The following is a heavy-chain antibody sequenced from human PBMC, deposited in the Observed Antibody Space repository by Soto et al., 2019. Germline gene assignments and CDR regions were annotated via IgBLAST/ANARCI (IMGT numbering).Heavy chain of an antibody. V-gene: IGHV4-61*01. D-gene: IGHD3-16*01. J-gene: IGHJ4*02. CDR2: IYCSGST. Sequence: SETLSLTCSVSGGSVSSGSYYWSWVRQPPGKGLEWIGYIYCSGSTNYNPSLKSRVTISVDTSKNQFSLKLSSVTAADTAVYYCARDRDYVLAYWGQGTLVTVSS. CDR3: ARDRDYVLAY. CDR1: GGSVSSGSYY.